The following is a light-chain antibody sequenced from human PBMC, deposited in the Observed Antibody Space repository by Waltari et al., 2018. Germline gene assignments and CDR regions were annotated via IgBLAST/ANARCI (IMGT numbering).Light chain of an antibody. CDR2: DVS. Sequence: QSGLTQPASVSGSPGQSITISCTGTRSDIGYYNFVTWYQQHPGKAPELVIFDVSRWPSGVSHRFSGSKSGNTASLTISGLQAEDEAAYYGASYTSANTVLFGGGTKVTVL. V-gene: IGLV2-14*03. J-gene: IGLJ2*01. CDR1: RSDIGYYNF. CDR3: ASYTSANTVL.